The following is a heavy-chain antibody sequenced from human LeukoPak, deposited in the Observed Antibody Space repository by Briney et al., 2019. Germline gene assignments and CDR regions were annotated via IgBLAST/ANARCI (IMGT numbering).Heavy chain of an antibody. CDR1: GYTFTSYD. J-gene: IGHJ5*02. Sequence: ASVKVSCKASGYTFTSYDINWVRQATGQGLEWMGWMNPNSGNTGYAQKFQGRVTMTRNTSISTAYMELSSLRSEDTAVYYCARGAEDIVEVPAARTGNWFDPWGQGTLVTVSS. D-gene: IGHD2-2*01. CDR3: ARGAEDIVEVPAARTGNWFDP. CDR2: MNPNSGNT. V-gene: IGHV1-8*01.